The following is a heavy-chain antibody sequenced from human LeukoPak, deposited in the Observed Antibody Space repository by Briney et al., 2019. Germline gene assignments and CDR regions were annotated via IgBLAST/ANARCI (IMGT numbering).Heavy chain of an antibody. J-gene: IGHJ3*02. V-gene: IGHV3-30-3*01. Sequence: GGSLRLSCAASGFTFSSYAMHWVRQAPGKGLEWVAVISYDGSNKYYADSVKGRFTISRDNSKNTLYLQMNSLRAEDTAVYYCAKDTSIHPEYPDAFDIWGQGTMVTVSS. CDR1: GFTFSSYA. CDR3: AKDTSIHPEYPDAFDI. D-gene: IGHD2-2*01. CDR2: ISYDGSNK.